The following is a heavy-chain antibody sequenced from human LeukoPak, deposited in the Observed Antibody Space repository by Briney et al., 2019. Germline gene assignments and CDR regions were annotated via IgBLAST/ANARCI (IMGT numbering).Heavy chain of an antibody. CDR3: ARDSDRYSPDYYYGMDV. Sequence: SETLSLTCTVSGGSISSYYWSWIRQPPGKGMEWIGFIYYSGSTNYNPSLKSRVTISVDTSKNQFSLKLSSVTAADTAVYYCARDSDRYSPDYYYGMDVWGQGTTVTVSS. V-gene: IGHV4-59*01. CDR1: GGSISSYY. CDR2: IYYSGST. J-gene: IGHJ6*02. D-gene: IGHD1-1*01.